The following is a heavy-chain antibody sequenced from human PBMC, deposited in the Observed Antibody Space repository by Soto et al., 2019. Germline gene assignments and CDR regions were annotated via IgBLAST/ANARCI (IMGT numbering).Heavy chain of an antibody. V-gene: IGHV1-46*01. CDR1: GYTFTNYY. J-gene: IGHJ4*02. CDR2: IRPNGGRA. Sequence: QVQLVQSGAEVKKPGASVKVSCKTSGYTFTNYYLHWVRQAPGQGLEWLGIIRPNGGRADYPSRFRGRVTMTRDTSTSTVYMELTSLRSEDTAIYFCAREPNESYYFDYWGQGTLVTVSS. CDR3: AREPNESYYFDY. D-gene: IGHD3-10*01.